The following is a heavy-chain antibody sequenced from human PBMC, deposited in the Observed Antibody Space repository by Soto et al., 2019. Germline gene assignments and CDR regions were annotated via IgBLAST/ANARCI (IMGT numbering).Heavy chain of an antibody. D-gene: IGHD1-26*01. V-gene: IGHV3-30*18. Sequence: PGGSLRLSCAASGFTFSSYGMHWVRQAPGKGLEWVAVISYDGSNKYYADSVKGRFTISRDNSKNTLYLQMNSLRAEDTAVYYCAKANNIVGATNYYYYGMDVWGQGTTVTVSS. CDR2: ISYDGSNK. CDR3: AKANNIVGATNYYYYGMDV. CDR1: GFTFSSYG. J-gene: IGHJ6*02.